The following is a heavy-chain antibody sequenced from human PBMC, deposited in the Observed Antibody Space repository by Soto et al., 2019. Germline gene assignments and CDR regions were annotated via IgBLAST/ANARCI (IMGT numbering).Heavy chain of an antibody. CDR2: TAYTGST. V-gene: IGHV4-59*02. J-gene: IGHJ6*02. CDR1: GGSVTSYH. Sequence: SETLSLTCVVSGGSVTSYHWSWIRQFPGKGLEWIAYTAYTGSTNYNPSLKSRVTISVDTSKNQFSLKLSSVTAADTAVYYCASSPSIAARPARYYGMDVWGQGTTVTVSS. D-gene: IGHD6-6*01. CDR3: ASSPSIAARPARYYGMDV.